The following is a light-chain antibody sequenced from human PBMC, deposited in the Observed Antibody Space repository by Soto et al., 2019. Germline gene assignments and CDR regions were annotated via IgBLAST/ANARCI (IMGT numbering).Light chain of an antibody. CDR3: QQYGSSPIT. V-gene: IGKV3-20*01. J-gene: IGKJ5*01. CDR2: GAS. CDR1: QSITSSF. Sequence: EIVLTQSPATLSLSPGERASLSCGASQSITSSFLAWYQQKPGQAPRLLIYGASSRATGIPDRFSGSGSGTDFTLTISRLEPEDFAVYYCQQYGSSPITFGQGTRLEIK.